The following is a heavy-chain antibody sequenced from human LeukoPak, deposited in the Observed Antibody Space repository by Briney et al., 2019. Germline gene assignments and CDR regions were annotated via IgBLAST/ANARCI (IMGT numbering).Heavy chain of an antibody. CDR3: ARGGISGTVTTSVPGGMDV. Sequence: GASVTVSFTASGYTFTFYYMHLVRQAPGQGLEWMGWINTNSGGTNYAQKFQGRVTMTRDTSISTAYMELSRLRSDDTAVYYCARGGISGTVTTSVPGGMDVWGQGTTVTVSS. J-gene: IGHJ6*02. CDR1: GYTFTFYY. D-gene: IGHD4-11*01. CDR2: INTNSGGT. V-gene: IGHV1-2*02.